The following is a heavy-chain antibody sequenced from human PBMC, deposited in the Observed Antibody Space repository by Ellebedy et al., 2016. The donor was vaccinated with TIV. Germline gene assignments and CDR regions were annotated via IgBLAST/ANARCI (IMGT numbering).Heavy chain of an antibody. CDR2: INTDGSST. J-gene: IGHJ4*02. CDR1: GFSVSSYW. CDR3: ARLTFYGESDY. D-gene: IGHD4-17*01. V-gene: IGHV3-74*01. Sequence: GESLKISCAASGFSVSSYWMHWVRQAPGKGLVWVARINTDGSSTVFADFVKGRFTTSRDNARNTLFLQMNSLRPEDTGVSYCARLTFYGESDYWGQGTLVAVSS.